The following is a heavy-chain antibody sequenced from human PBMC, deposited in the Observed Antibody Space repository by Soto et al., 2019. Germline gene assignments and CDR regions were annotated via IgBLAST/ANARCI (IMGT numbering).Heavy chain of an antibody. J-gene: IGHJ6*02. Sequence: PGESLKISCKGSGYSFTSYWIGWVRQMPGKGLEWMGIIYPGDSDTRYSPSFQGQVTISADKSISTAYLQWSSLKASDTAMYYCARLLEGDDPLYYYGMDVWGQGNTVPVSS. CDR3: ARLLEGDDPLYYYGMDV. CDR2: IYPGDSDT. V-gene: IGHV5-51*01. D-gene: IGHD3-16*01. CDR1: GYSFTSYW.